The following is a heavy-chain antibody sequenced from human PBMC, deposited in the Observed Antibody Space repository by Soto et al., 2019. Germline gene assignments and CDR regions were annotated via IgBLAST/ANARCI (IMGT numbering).Heavy chain of an antibody. CDR2: ISYDGSNK. D-gene: IGHD1-26*01. Sequence: GGSLRLSCAASGFTFSSYAMHWVRQAPGKGLEWVAVISYDGSNKYYADSVKGRFTISRDNSKNTLYLQMNSLRAEDTAVYYCARSAGVVGATGYWGQGTLVTVSS. V-gene: IGHV3-30-3*01. CDR1: GFTFSSYA. J-gene: IGHJ4*02. CDR3: ARSAGVVGATGY.